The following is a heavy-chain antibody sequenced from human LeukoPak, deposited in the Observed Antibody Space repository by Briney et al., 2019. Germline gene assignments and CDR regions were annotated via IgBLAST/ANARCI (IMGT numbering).Heavy chain of an antibody. V-gene: IGHV3-64*01. Sequence: GGSLRLSCAASGFTFSRNSMHWVRQAPGKGLEYVPAITSNGGTTYYANSVRGRFTISRDNSKNTLYLQMGSLRAEDLAVYYCARAYGSGNYFDDWGQGTLVTVSS. D-gene: IGHD3-10*01. CDR3: ARAYGSGNYFDD. CDR1: GFTFSRNS. J-gene: IGHJ4*02. CDR2: ITSNGGTT.